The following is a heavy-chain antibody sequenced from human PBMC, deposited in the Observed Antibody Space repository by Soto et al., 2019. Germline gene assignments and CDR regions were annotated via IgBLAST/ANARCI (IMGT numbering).Heavy chain of an antibody. CDR3: ARHGSPPLLWFGEPRMDV. CDR2: IYYSGST. CDR1: GGSISSSSYY. V-gene: IGHV4-39*01. Sequence: PSETLSLTCTVSGGSISSSSYYWGWIRQPPGKGLEWIGSIYYSGSTYYNPSLKSRVTISVDTSKNQFSLKLSSVTAADTAVYYCARHGSPPLLWFGEPRMDVWGQGTTVTVSS. J-gene: IGHJ6*02. D-gene: IGHD3-10*01.